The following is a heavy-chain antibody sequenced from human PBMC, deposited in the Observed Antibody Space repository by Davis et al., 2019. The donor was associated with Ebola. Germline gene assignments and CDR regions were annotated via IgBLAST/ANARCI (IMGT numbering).Heavy chain of an antibody. CDR2: ICYDGSNK. J-gene: IGHJ5*02. CDR3: AKDRVTMVRGVLS. Sequence: AGSLSLSCAASGFTFSSYGMHWVRQAPGKGLEWVAFICYDGSNKYYADSLKGRFTISRDNSKNTLYLQMNSLRAKDTAVYYCAKDRVTMVRGVLSWGQGTLVTVSS. CDR1: GFTFSSYG. D-gene: IGHD3-10*01. V-gene: IGHV3-30*02.